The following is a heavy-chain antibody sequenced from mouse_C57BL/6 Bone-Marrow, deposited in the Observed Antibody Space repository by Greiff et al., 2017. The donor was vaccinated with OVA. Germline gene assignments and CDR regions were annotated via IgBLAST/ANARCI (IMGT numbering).Heavy chain of an antibody. CDR1: GYTFTSYW. D-gene: IGHD1-1*01. Sequence: QVQLQQPGAELVKPGASVKMSCKASGYTFTSYWITWVKQRPGQGLEWIGDIYPGSGSTNYNEKFKSKATLTVDTSSSTAYMQLSSLTSEDSAVYYCARRGTYYYGSPWFAYWGKGTLVTVSA. CDR2: IYPGSGST. CDR3: ARRGTYYYGSPWFAY. J-gene: IGHJ3*01. V-gene: IGHV1-55*01.